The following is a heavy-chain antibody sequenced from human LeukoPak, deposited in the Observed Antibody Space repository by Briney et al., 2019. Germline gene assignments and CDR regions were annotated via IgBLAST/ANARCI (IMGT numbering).Heavy chain of an antibody. CDR1: GGSISSSSYY. CDR2: IYYSGST. CDR3: ARTMATITGWFDP. D-gene: IGHD5-24*01. V-gene: IGHV4-39*01. Sequence: PSETLSLTCTVSGGSISSSSYYWGWIRQPPGKGLEWIGSIYYSGSTYYNPSLKSRVTISVDTSKNQFSLKLSSVTAADTAVYYCARTMATITGWFDPWGQGTTVTVSS. J-gene: IGHJ5*01.